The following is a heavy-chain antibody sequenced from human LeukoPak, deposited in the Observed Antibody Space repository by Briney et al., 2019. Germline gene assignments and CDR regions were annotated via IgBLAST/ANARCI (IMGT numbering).Heavy chain of an antibody. CDR1: GFTFSSYS. CDR3: ARDPPQLITIFGVVTPPPDY. V-gene: IGHV3-48*04. D-gene: IGHD3-3*01. Sequence: GGSLGLSCAASGFTFSSYSMNWVRQAPGKGLEWVSYISSSGSTIYYADSVKGRFTISRDNAKNSLYLQMNSLRAEDTAVYYCARDPPQLITIFGVVTPPPDYWGQGTLVTVSS. J-gene: IGHJ4*02. CDR2: ISSSGSTI.